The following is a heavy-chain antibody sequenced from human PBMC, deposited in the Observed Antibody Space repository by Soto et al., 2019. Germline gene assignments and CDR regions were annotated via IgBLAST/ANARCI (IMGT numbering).Heavy chain of an antibody. Sequence: SETLSHTCTVSDGSISSGGYYWSWIRQHPGKGLEWIGYIYYSGSTYYNPSLKSRVTISVDTSKNQFSLKLSSVTAADTAVYYCARVGYYYDSSGSFWFDPWGQGTLVTVSS. V-gene: IGHV4-31*03. CDR1: DGSISSGGYY. CDR2: IYYSGST. D-gene: IGHD3-22*01. CDR3: ARVGYYYDSSGSFWFDP. J-gene: IGHJ5*02.